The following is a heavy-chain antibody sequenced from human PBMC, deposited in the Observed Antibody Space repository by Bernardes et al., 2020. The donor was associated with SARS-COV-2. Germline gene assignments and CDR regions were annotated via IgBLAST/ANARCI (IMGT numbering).Heavy chain of an antibody. J-gene: IGHJ4*02. D-gene: IGHD4-17*01. CDR3: AQRDNYGGSIDY. CDR2: LSVSGATT. V-gene: IGHV3-23*01. Sequence: GGSLRLSCTGSAFTFNTYALTWVRLPPGKGLEWVSGLSVSGATTKYADSVKGRFIVSADISKNTLYLQMSNLTVGDTAVYYCAQRDNYGGSIDYWGQGALVTVSS. CDR1: AFTFNTYA.